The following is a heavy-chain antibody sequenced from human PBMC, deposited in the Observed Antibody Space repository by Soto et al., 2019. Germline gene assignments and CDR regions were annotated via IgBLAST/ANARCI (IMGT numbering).Heavy chain of an antibody. CDR2: IDPSDSYT. D-gene: IGHD3-10*01. Sequence: PAESLKISCNGSGYIFTSYWIKWVRQMPGKGLEWMGRIDPSDSYTNYSPSFQGHVTISADTSISTAYLQWSSLKASDSAMFYCAILCIVRGLSGVDYWGQGTLVTVSS. V-gene: IGHV5-10-1*01. CDR3: AILCIVRGLSGVDY. CDR1: GYIFTSYW. J-gene: IGHJ4*01.